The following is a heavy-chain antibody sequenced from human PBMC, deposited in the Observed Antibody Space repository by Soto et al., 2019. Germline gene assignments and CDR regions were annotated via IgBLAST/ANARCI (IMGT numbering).Heavy chain of an antibody. CDR3: VRDRFGSWTFDY. V-gene: IGHV1-46*01. J-gene: IGHJ4*02. CDR2: IHPTDGST. Sequence: QVQLVQSGAEVKEPGASVKVSCKASGYNFASNHMHWVRQIPGQGLEWMGIIHPTDGSTSYAQRFRGRSTLTRDAPTNTDYMELRGLTSEATAVYYCVRDRFGSWTFDYWGQGTLLTVSS. D-gene: IGHD6-13*01. CDR1: GYNFASNH.